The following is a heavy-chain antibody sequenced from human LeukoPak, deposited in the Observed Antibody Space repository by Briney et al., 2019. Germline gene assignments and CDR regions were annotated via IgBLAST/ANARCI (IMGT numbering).Heavy chain of an antibody. J-gene: IGHJ4*02. Sequence: PGGSLRLSCAASGFTFSSYATGWVRQAPGKGLEWVSAISASGGSTYYADSVKGRFTISRDISKNTLNLQMNSLRAEDTAVYYCASVVTWDFDYWGQGTLVTVSS. CDR2: ISASGGST. CDR1: GFTFSSYA. D-gene: IGHD3-22*01. CDR3: ASVVTWDFDY. V-gene: IGHV3-23*01.